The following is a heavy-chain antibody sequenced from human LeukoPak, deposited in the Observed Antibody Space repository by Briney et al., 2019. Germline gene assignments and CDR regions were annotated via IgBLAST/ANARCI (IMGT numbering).Heavy chain of an antibody. V-gene: IGHV4-59*01. CDR2: IYYSGST. CDR1: GGSISSYY. J-gene: IGHJ3*02. CDR3: ARGPGPGTISSLGDAFDI. Sequence: SETLSLTCTVSGGSISSYYWSWIRQPPGKGLEWIEYIYYSGSTNYNPSLKSRVTISVDTSKNQFSLKLSSVTAADTAVYYCARGPGPGTISSLGDAFDIWGQGTMVTVSS. D-gene: IGHD1-1*01.